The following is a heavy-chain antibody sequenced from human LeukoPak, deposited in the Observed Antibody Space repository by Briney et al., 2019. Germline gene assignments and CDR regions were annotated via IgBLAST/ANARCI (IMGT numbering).Heavy chain of an antibody. Sequence: ASVKVSCKASGYTFTGYYMHWVRQAPGQGLEWMGWINPNSGGTNYAQKFQGRVTMTRDTSISTACMELSSLRSEDTAVYYCARETEDSSAWYVGSSYNWFDPWGQGTLVTVSS. CDR3: ARETEDSSAWYVGSSYNWFDP. D-gene: IGHD6-19*01. J-gene: IGHJ5*02. V-gene: IGHV1-2*02. CDR2: INPNSGGT. CDR1: GYTFTGYY.